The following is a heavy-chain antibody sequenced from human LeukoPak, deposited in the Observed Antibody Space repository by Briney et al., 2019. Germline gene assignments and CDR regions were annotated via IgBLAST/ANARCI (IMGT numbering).Heavy chain of an antibody. CDR3: ARLGARNPIFDL. CDR2: IYYSGST. Sequence: SESLSLTCTVSGGSISSGGYYWSWIRQHPGKGLGWIGYIYYSGSTYYNPSLKSRVTISVDTSKNQFSLKLSSVTAADTAVYYCARLGARNPIFDLWGRGTLVTVSS. V-gene: IGHV4-31*03. J-gene: IGHJ2*01. CDR1: GGSISSGGYY. D-gene: IGHD1-14*01.